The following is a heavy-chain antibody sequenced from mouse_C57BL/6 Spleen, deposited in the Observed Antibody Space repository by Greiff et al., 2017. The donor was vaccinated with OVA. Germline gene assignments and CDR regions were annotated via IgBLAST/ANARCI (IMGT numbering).Heavy chain of an antibody. CDR3: ARYDGYYEGAWFAY. J-gene: IGHJ3*01. D-gene: IGHD2-3*01. CDR1: GYTFTSYG. CDR2: IYPRSGNT. V-gene: IGHV1-81*01. Sequence: QVQLQQSGAELARPGASVKLSCKASGYTFTSYGISWVKQRTGQGLEWIGEIYPRSGNTYYNEKFKGKATLTADKSSSTAYMELRSLTSEDSAVYFCARYDGYYEGAWFAYWGQGTLVTVSA.